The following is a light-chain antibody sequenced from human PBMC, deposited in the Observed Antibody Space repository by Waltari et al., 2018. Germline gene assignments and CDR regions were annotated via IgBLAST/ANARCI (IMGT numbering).Light chain of an antibody. J-gene: IGKJ5*01. CDR3: QHRNYWPPWFA. Sequence: EVVLTQSPATLSLSPGERATLSCRASESVGTYLAWYQQKPGQAPRLLIYDASNRSTGIPPRFSCSGSLTDFTLSISSLFPGDFAFYFCQHRNYWPPWFAFGQLTRLDI. CDR2: DAS. CDR1: ESVGTY. V-gene: IGKV3-11*01.